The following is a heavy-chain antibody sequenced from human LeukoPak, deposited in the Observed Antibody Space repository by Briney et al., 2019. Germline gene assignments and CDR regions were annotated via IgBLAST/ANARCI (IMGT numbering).Heavy chain of an antibody. CDR1: GFTFSSYA. CDR3: AKYGSGSQSNWFDP. Sequence: GGSLRLSCAASGFTFSSYAMSWVRQAAGKGLEWVSAISGSGGSTYYADSVKGRFTISRDNSKNTLYLQMNSLRAEDTAVYYCAKYGSGSQSNWFDPWGQGTLSPSPQ. D-gene: IGHD3-10*01. V-gene: IGHV3-23*01. CDR2: ISGSGGST. J-gene: IGHJ5*02.